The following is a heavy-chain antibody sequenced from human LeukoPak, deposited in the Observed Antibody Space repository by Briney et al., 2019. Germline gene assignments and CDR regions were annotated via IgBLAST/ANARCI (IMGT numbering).Heavy chain of an antibody. CDR2: ITSSGDYM. D-gene: IGHD3-3*01. Sequence: GGSLRLSCAASGFIFSDYYMSWIRQAPGKGLEWVSYITSSGDYMYYADSVKGRFTISRDNAKSSLFLQMNSLRAEDTAVYYCARGNDFWSGYFEYWGQGTLVTVSS. CDR3: ARGNDFWSGYFEY. J-gene: IGHJ4*02. V-gene: IGHV3-11*01. CDR1: GFIFSDYY.